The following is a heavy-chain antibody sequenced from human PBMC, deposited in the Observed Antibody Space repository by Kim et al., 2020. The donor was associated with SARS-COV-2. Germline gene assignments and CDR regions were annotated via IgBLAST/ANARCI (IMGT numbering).Heavy chain of an antibody. CDR2: ISAYNGNT. Sequence: ASVKVSCKASGYTFTSYGISWVRQAPGQGLEWMGWISAYNGNTNYAQKLQGRVTMTTDTSTSTAYMELRSLRSDDTAVYYCARVGLDDSILWVYYYGMDVWGQGTTVTVSS. V-gene: IGHV1-18*01. CDR3: ARVGLDDSILWVYYYGMDV. J-gene: IGHJ6*02. CDR1: GYTFTSYG. D-gene: IGHD3-22*01.